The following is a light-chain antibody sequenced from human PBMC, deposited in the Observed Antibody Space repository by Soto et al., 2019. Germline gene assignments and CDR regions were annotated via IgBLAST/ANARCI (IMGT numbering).Light chain of an antibody. CDR2: GAS. V-gene: IGKV3-20*01. Sequence: EIVLTQSPGTLSLSPGERATLSCRASQSVSSSYLAWYQQKPGQAPRFLIYGASSRATGIPDRFSGSGSGTDFTLTISRLEPEDFAVYYCQQYGSSPRTFGPGTKVDIK. CDR1: QSVSSSY. CDR3: QQYGSSPRT. J-gene: IGKJ3*01.